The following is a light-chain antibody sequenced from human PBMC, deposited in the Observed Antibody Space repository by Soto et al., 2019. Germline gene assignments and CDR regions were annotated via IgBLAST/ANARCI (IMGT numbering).Light chain of an antibody. Sequence: QSALTQPASVSGSPGQSITISCTGTSSDVGGYNYVSWYQQHPGKAPKLMIYDVSNRPSGVSNRFSGSKSGNTASLTISGLQAEDEADYYCSSHTSSSTGVFGGGTKVTVL. J-gene: IGLJ2*01. CDR2: DVS. CDR3: SSHTSSSTGV. V-gene: IGLV2-14*01. CDR1: SSDVGGYNY.